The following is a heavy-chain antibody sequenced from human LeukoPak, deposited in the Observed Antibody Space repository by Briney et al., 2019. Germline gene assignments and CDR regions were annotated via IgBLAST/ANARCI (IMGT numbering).Heavy chain of an antibody. J-gene: IGHJ3*02. CDR3: ARHEDGGNVDAFDI. CDR2: IYYTGST. CDR1: GGSIRRSSYY. D-gene: IGHD4-23*01. V-gene: IGHV4-39*01. Sequence: PSETLSLTCTVSGGSIRRSSYYWGWTRQPPGKGLEWIGSIYYTGSTYYNPALKSRITMSIDTSNNQFSLKPSSVTAADTAVYYCARHEDGGNVDAFDIWGQGTMVTVSS.